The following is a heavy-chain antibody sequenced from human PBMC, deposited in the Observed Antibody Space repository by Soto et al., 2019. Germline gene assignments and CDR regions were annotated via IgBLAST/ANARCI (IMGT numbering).Heavy chain of an antibody. CDR3: ARRRNLDV. Sequence: VQVQQWGAGLLKFSETLSLTGAVTGGSFSGWGWTWIRRPPGKGLEWMGEASHTEGTNYNPSLESRVTISVDRSRNQLSLKLTSVSAADTAVYYCARRRNLDVWCPGTTVIVSS. V-gene: IGHV4-34*01. J-gene: IGHJ6*02. CDR2: ASHTEGT. D-gene: IGHD1-1*01. CDR1: GGSFSGWG.